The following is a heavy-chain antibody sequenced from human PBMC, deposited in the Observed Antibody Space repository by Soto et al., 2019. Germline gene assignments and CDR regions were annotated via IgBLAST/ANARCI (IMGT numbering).Heavy chain of an antibody. CDR2: ISGSGGST. CDR3: AKDRDCSGGSCRHDAFDI. J-gene: IGHJ3*02. D-gene: IGHD2-15*01. V-gene: IGHV3-23*01. Sequence: EVQLLESGGGLVQPGGSLRLSCAASGFTFSSYAMSWVRQAPGKGLEWVSAISGSGGSTYYADSVKGRFTISRDNSKNTLYLQMNSLRAEDTAVYYCAKDRDCSGGSCRHDAFDIWGQGTMVTVSS. CDR1: GFTFSSYA.